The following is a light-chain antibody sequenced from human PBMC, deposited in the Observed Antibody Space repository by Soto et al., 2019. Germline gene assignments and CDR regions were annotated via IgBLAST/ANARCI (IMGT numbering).Light chain of an antibody. CDR2: SAS. V-gene: IGKV3-20*01. CDR1: QSFASIC. Sequence: EIVWTQLPAPLFWSPGKKAPSSCRPSQSFASICLAWNQQKPGQAPGLLIYSASSRASGIPDRFSGSGSGTDFTLTVSRLEPEDFAVYYCQNYGSSPQTFGQGTTVEI. CDR3: QNYGSSPQT. J-gene: IGKJ1*01.